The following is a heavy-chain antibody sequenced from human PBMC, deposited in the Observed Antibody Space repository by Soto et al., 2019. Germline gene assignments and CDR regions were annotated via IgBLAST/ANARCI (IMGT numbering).Heavy chain of an antibody. V-gene: IGHV1-46*01. CDR2: INPRGGST. J-gene: IGHJ4*02. Sequence: QVQLVQSGAEVKKPGASVKVSCKASGYTFTSYYMHWVRQAPGQGLEWMGIINPRGGSTSYAQKFQGRVTMTRDTSTSTVYMELSSLRSEDTAVYYCARRSIAARPFDYWGQGTLVTVSS. CDR1: GYTFTSYY. CDR3: ARRSIAARPFDY. D-gene: IGHD6-6*01.